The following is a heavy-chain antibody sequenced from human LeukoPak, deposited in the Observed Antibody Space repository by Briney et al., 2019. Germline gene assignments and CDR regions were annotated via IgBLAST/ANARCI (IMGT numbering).Heavy chain of an antibody. D-gene: IGHD3-3*01. V-gene: IGHV3-21*01. Sequence: GGSLRLSCAASGFTFSSYSMNWVRQAPGKGLEWVSSITSSSIYIYYADSVKGRFTISRDNAKNSLYLQMNSLRAEDTAVYYCAKSADNYYYYYMDVWGKGTTVTVSS. CDR2: ITSSSIYI. CDR1: GFTFSSYS. J-gene: IGHJ6*03. CDR3: AKSADNYYYYYMDV.